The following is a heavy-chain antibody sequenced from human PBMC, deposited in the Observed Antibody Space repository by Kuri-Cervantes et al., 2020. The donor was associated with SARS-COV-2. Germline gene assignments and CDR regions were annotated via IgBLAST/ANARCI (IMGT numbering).Heavy chain of an antibody. D-gene: IGHD3-22*01. V-gene: IGHV3-23*03. CDR1: GFTFSSYA. CDR2: IYSGGSST. Sequence: GESLKISCAASGFTFSSYAMSWVRQAPGKGLEWVSVIYSGGSSTYYADSVKGRFTISRDNSKNTLYLQMNSLRAEDTAVYYCAKNRYYDSSDMDYWGQGTLVTVSS. CDR3: AKNRYYDSSDMDY. J-gene: IGHJ4*02.